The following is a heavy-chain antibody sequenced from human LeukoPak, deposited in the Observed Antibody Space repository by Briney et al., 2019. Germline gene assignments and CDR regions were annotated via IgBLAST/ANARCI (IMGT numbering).Heavy chain of an antibody. V-gene: IGHV4-34*01. CDR3: AKNGQSGFSFDP. CDR2: GSERGGT. D-gene: IGHD1-26*01. J-gene: IGHJ5*02. CDR1: GESLNGHY. Sequence: SETLSLTCAVYGESLNGHYWSWIRQSPGKGLEWIGEGSERGGTKFNPSLKSRVTISADTSKNQFSLKLSSVTAADTAVYHCAKNGQSGFSFDPWGRGTLVTVSS.